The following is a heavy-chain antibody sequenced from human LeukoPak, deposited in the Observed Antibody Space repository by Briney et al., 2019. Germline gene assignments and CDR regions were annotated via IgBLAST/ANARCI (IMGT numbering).Heavy chain of an antibody. CDR2: INPNSGGT. J-gene: IGHJ4*02. D-gene: IGHD3-22*01. CDR1: GYTFTGYY. Sequence: ASVKVSCKASGYTFTGYYMHWVRQAPGQGLEWMGWINPNSGGTNYARKFQGRVTMTRDTSISTAYMELSRLRSDDTAVYYCARDDTGSSGYYYSLDYWGQGTLVTVSS. CDR3: ARDDTGSSGYYYSLDY. V-gene: IGHV1-2*02.